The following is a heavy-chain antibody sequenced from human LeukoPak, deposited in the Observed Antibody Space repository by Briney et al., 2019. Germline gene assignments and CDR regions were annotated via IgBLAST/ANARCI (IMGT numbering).Heavy chain of an antibody. CDR2: INPNSGGA. V-gene: IGHV1-2*02. CDR1: GYTFTGYY. J-gene: IGHJ5*02. Sequence: GASVKVSCKASGYTFTGYYMHWVRQAPGQGLEWMGWINPNSGGANYAQKFQGRVTMTRDTSISTAYMELSRLRSDDTAVYYCARDQGDYGNNWFDPWGQGTLVTVSS. CDR3: ARDQGDYGNNWFDP. D-gene: IGHD4-17*01.